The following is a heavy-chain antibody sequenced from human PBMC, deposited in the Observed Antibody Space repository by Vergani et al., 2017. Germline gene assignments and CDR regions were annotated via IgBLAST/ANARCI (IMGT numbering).Heavy chain of an antibody. CDR3: AKARDPNCKGGNCYSYYYGLDL. CDR2: IRYDGSRR. CDR1: GFIFSSHS. J-gene: IGHJ6*02. D-gene: IGHD2-21*01. V-gene: IGHV3-30*02. Sequence: QVKLVEWGGGVVQPGGSLRLSCTASGFIFSSHSMHWVRQAPGKGLEWVAFIRYDGSRRDYGESVKGRFTISRDNSKATLYLQMNSLRVEDTAIYYCAKARDPNCKGGNCYSYYYGLDLWGQGTTVTVSS.